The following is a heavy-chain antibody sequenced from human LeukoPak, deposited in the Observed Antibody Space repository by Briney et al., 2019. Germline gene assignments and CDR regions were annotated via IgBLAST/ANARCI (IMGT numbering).Heavy chain of an antibody. CDR3: ARSRYYDSSGTAFDI. D-gene: IGHD3-22*01. V-gene: IGHV4-34*01. J-gene: IGHJ3*02. Sequence: SETLSLTCAVYGGSFSGYYWSWIRQPPGKGLEWIGKINHSGSTNYNPSLKSQVTISVDTSKNQFSLKLSSVTAADTAVYYCARSRYYDSSGTAFDIWGQGTMVTVSS. CDR2: INHSGST. CDR1: GGSFSGYY.